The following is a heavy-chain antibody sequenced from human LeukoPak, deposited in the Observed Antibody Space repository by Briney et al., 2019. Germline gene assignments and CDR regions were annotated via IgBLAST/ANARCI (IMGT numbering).Heavy chain of an antibody. D-gene: IGHD4-17*01. J-gene: IGHJ4*02. V-gene: IGHV3-64*01. CDR3: ALKYGDSPGG. CDR2: ISSNGGST. CDR1: GFTFSSYA. Sequence: GGSLRLSCAASGFTFSSYAMHWVRQAPGKGLEYVSAISSNGGSTYYANSVKGRFTISRDNSKNTLYLQMNSLRAEDTAVYYCALKYGDSPGGWGQGTLVTVSS.